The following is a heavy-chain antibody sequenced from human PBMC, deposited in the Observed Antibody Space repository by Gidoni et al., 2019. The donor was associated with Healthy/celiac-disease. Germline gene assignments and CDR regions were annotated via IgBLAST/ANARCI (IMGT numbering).Heavy chain of an antibody. V-gene: IGHV2-26*01. J-gene: IGHJ3*02. CDR3: ARMLSRIAAEDAFDI. Sequence: QVTLKESGPVLVKPTETLPLTCTVPGFSLSTARMGVSWIRQPPGKALEWLAHIFSNDERSYSTALKGRLTISKDTSKSQVFLTMNNMSPVDAATYYCARMLSRIAAEDAFDIWGQGTMVTVSS. CDR2: IFSNDER. CDR1: GFSLSTARMG. D-gene: IGHD6-13*01.